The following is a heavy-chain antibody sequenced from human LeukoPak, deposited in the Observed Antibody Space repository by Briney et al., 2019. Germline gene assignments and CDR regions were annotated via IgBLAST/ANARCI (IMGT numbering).Heavy chain of an antibody. CDR1: GFTFSDYY. D-gene: IGHD1-26*01. V-gene: IGHV3-11*01. CDR3: ARGSQVGAASLYYYGMDV. CDR2: ISSSGSTI. J-gene: IGHJ6*02. Sequence: KPGGSLRLSCAASGFTFSDYYMSWIRQAPGKGLEWVSYISSSGSTIYYADSVKGRFTISRDNAKNSLYLQMNSLRAEDTAVYYCARGSQVGAASLYYYGMDVWGQGTTVTVSS.